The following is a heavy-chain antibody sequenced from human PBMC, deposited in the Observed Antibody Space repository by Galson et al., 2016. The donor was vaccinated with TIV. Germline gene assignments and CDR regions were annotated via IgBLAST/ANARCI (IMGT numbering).Heavy chain of an antibody. Sequence: QSGAEVKKPGESLKISCKGSGYSFTSYWIAWVRQMPGKGLELMGVIHPGDSDTRYSPSFQGQVSISADRSISTAHLQWSSLKASDTAMHYCAKQLDFDQRVLDAFHIWGQGTLLTVSS. CDR1: GYSFTSYW. D-gene: IGHD3-9*01. CDR2: IHPGDSDT. CDR3: AKQLDFDQRVLDAFHI. J-gene: IGHJ3*02. V-gene: IGHV5-51*01.